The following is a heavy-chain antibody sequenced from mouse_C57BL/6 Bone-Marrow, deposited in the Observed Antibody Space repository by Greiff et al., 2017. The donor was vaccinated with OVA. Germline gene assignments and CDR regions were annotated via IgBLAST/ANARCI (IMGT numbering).Heavy chain of an antibody. D-gene: IGHD2-1*01. V-gene: IGHV14-1*01. CDR1: GFNIKDYY. Sequence: VQLQQSGAELVRPGASVKLSCTASGFNIKDYYMHWVKQRPEQGLEWIGRIDPEDGDTEYAPKFQGKATMTADTSSNTAYLQLSSLTSEDTAVYYCTTFYYGNYGFAYWGQGTLVTVSA. CDR2: IDPEDGDT. CDR3: TTFYYGNYGFAY. J-gene: IGHJ3*01.